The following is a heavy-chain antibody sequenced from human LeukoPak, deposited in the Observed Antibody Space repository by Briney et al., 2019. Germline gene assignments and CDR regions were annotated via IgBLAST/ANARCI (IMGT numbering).Heavy chain of an antibody. CDR1: GGSFSGYY. CDR3: ARHRDSIAAAGTVWYFDL. D-gene: IGHD6-13*01. V-gene: IGHV4-34*01. J-gene: IGHJ2*01. CDR2: INHSGST. Sequence: SETLSLTYAVYGGSFSGYYWSWIRQPPGKGLEWIGEINHSGSTNYNPSLKSRVTISVDTSKNQFSLKLSSVTAADTAVYYCARHRDSIAAAGTVWYFDLWGRGTLVTVSS.